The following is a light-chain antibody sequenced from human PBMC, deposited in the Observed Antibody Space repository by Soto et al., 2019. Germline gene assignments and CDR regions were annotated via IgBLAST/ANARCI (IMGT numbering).Light chain of an antibody. CDR3: SSYTSGSTYV. Sequence: QSALTQSASVSGSPGQSITISCTGTSSDVGGYNYVSWHQQYPGKVPKLMIYDVSYRPSGVSNRFSGSKSGNTASLTISGLQAEDEADYYCSSYTSGSTYVFGTGTKLTVL. CDR2: DVS. V-gene: IGLV2-14*01. CDR1: SSDVGGYNY. J-gene: IGLJ1*01.